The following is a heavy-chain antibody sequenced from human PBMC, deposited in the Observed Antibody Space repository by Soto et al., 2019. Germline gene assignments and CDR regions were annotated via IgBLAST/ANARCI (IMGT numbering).Heavy chain of an antibody. CDR2: IYYTGNT. V-gene: IGHV4-59*08. CDR3: ARRIIALEIFDF. CDR1: GGSMTSYY. J-gene: IGHJ4*02. Sequence: QVQLQESGPGLVKPSETLSLTCTVSGGSMTSYYWSWIRQPPGKGLEWIGFIYYTGNTKYNPSLKSSVTISIDTSKSLFSLKLNSVTGEDTAVYYCARRIIALEIFDFWGPGTVVTVSS. D-gene: IGHD3-10*01.